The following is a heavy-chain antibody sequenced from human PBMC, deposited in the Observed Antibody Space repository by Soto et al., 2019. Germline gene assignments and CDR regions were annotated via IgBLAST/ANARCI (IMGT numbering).Heavy chain of an antibody. Sequence: SETLSLTCTVSGGSISRISYYWGWIRQPPGKGLEWIGSIYYSGSTYYNPSLKSRVTISVDTSKNQFSLKLSSVTAADTAVYYCARHDYGGLGLWGQGTLVTVSS. J-gene: IGHJ4*02. CDR2: IYYSGST. V-gene: IGHV4-39*01. CDR1: GGSISRISYY. D-gene: IGHD4-17*01. CDR3: ARHDYGGLGL.